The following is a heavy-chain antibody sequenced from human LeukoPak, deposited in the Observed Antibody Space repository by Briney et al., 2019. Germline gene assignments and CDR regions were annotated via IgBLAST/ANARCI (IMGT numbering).Heavy chain of an antibody. D-gene: IGHD3-10*01. CDR1: GFTLSSYD. CDR3: AREGVGSYYYGIDV. J-gene: IGHJ6*02. Sequence: GGSLGLSCAASGFTLSSYDMNWVRQAPGKGLEWVSYIGSSGTTKYYADSVRGRFTISRDNAKASLYLQMNSLRVEDTAVYYCAREGVGSYYYGIDVWGQGTTVTVSS. V-gene: IGHV3-48*03. CDR2: IGSSGTTK.